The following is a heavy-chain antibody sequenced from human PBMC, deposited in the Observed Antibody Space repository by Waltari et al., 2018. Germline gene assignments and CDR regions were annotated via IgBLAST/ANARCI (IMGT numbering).Heavy chain of an antibody. D-gene: IGHD4-17*01. CDR1: GFTFSNAW. CDR2: ISSSGSTI. Sequence: VQLVESGGGLVKPGGSLRLSCAASGFTFSNAWMSWIRQAPGKGLEWVSYISSSGSTIYYADSVKGRFTISRDNAKNSLYLQMNSLRAEDTAVYYCASQGVYGDYQRSDYWGQGTLVTVSS. J-gene: IGHJ4*02. CDR3: ASQGVYGDYQRSDY. V-gene: IGHV3-11*04.